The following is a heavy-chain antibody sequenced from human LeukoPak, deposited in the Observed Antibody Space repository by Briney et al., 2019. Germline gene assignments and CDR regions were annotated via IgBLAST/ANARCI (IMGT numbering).Heavy chain of an antibody. CDR1: GFIFSNYA. J-gene: IGHJ4*02. CDR3: TTEHLTTVTTIDY. D-gene: IGHD4-17*01. CDR2: IKSKTDGGTT. Sequence: GGSLRLSCAGSGFIFSNYAMSWVRQAPGKGLEWVGRIKSKTDGGTTDYAAPVKGRFTISRDDSKNTLYLQMNSLKTEDTAVYYCTTEHLTTVTTIDYWGQGTLVTVSS. V-gene: IGHV3-15*01.